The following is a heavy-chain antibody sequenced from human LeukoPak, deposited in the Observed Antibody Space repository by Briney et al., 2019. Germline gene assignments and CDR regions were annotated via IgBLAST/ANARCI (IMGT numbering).Heavy chain of an antibody. D-gene: IGHD5-24*01. V-gene: IGHV1-46*01. CDR2: INPSGGST. J-gene: IGHJ4*02. Sequence: RWAPVKVSCKASGYTFTSYYMHWVRQAPGQGLEWMGIINPSGGSTSYAQKFQGRVTMTRDMSTSTVYMELSSLRSEDTAVYYCARDGSGGDGPAYYFDYWGQGTLVTVSS. CDR1: GYTFTSYY. CDR3: ARDGSGGDGPAYYFDY.